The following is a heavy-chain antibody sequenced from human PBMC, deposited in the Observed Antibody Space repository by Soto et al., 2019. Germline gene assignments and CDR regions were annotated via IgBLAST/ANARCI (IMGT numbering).Heavy chain of an antibody. D-gene: IGHD1-1*01. V-gene: IGHV1-69*04. CDR3: AREKQAGTRVGDAFDI. CDR2: IIPILGIA. CDR1: GGTFSSYT. Sequence: GASVKVSCKASGGTFSSYTISWVRQAPGQGLEWMGRIIPILGIANYAQKFQGRVTITADKSTSTAYMELSSLRSEDTAVYYCAREKQAGTRVGDAFDIWGQGTMLTVSS. J-gene: IGHJ3*02.